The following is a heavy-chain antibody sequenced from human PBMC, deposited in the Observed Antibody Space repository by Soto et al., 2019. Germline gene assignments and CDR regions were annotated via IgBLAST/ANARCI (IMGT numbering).Heavy chain of an antibody. CDR1: GFTFSSYS. CDR2: ISSSSSTI. V-gene: IGHV3-48*01. Sequence: EVQLVESGGGLVQPGGSLRLSCAASGFTFSSYSMNWVRQAPGKGLEWVSYISSSSSTIYYADSVKGRFTISRYNAKNSLYLQMNSLRAEDTAVYYCARDRYYGSYYFDYWGQGTMVTVSS. J-gene: IGHJ4*02. D-gene: IGHD3-10*01. CDR3: ARDRYYGSYYFDY.